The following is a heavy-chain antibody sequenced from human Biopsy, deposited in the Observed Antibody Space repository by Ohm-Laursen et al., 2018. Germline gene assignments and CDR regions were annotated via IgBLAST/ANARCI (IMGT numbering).Heavy chain of an antibody. V-gene: IGHV4-59*08. CDR1: GGSISGSS. D-gene: IGHD6-19*01. Sequence: SGTLSLTCSVSGGSISGSSWSWIRQAPGKGLEWIGYISYSRDTNYNPSLKSRITIPVDTSKNQFSLKLTSVTAADTAVYYCAKHGSGWTGDDAFHIWGQGTMVTVSS. CDR2: ISYSRDT. J-gene: IGHJ3*02. CDR3: AKHGSGWTGDDAFHI.